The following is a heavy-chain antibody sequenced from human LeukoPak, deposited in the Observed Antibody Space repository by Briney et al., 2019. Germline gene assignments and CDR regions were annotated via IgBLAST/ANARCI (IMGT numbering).Heavy chain of an antibody. Sequence: GESLKISCKGSGYSFTSYWIGWVRQMPGKGPGWMGIIYPGDSDTRYSPSFQGQVTISADKSISTAYLQWSSLKASDTAMYYCARHDYSSSSPPYGMDVWGQGTTVTVSS. CDR1: GYSFTSYW. J-gene: IGHJ6*02. V-gene: IGHV5-51*01. CDR3: ARHDYSSSSPPYGMDV. D-gene: IGHD6-6*01. CDR2: IYPGDSDT.